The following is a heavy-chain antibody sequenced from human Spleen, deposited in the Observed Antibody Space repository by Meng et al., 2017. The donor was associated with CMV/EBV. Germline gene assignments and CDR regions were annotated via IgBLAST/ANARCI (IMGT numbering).Heavy chain of an antibody. CDR3: ARLMDV. J-gene: IGHJ6*02. V-gene: IGHV3-21*01. Sequence: GESLKISCAASGFTFSSYSMNWVRQAPGRGLEWVSSISSSSRYMYYADSVKGRFTISRDNTKNSLYLQMSSLRAEDTAVYYCARLMDVWGQGTTVTVSS. CDR2: ISSSSRYM. CDR1: GFTFSSYS.